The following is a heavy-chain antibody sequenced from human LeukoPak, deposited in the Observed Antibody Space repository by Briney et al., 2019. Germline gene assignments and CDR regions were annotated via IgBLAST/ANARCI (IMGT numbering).Heavy chain of an antibody. V-gene: IGHV4-4*02. D-gene: IGHD3-22*01. CDR3: ARLYYYDSSGPGGDAFDI. Sequence: SETLSLTCGVSGGSISNTNWWTWVRQPPGKGLEWIGEVNLQGSTNYNPSLKSRVAISVDKSENHISLKLSSVTAADTAVYYCARLYYYDSSGPGGDAFDIWGQGTMVTVSS. CDR1: GGSISNTNW. J-gene: IGHJ3*02. CDR2: VNLQGST.